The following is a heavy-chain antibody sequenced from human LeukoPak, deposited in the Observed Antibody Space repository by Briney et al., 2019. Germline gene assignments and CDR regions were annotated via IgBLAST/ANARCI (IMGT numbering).Heavy chain of an antibody. Sequence: ASVKVSCKASGYTFTSYDINWVRQATGQGLEWMGWMNPNSGNTGYAQKFQGRVTMTRNTSISTAHMELSSLRSEDTAVYYCARDLGGYVWGSYRYDPFNYYYYYMDVWGKGTTVTISS. CDR1: GYTFTSYD. V-gene: IGHV1-8*01. J-gene: IGHJ6*03. CDR2: MNPNSGNT. CDR3: ARDLGGYVWGSYRYDPFNYYYYYMDV. D-gene: IGHD3-16*02.